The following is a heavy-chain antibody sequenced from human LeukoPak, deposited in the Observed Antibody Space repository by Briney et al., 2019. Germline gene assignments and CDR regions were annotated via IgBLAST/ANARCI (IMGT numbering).Heavy chain of an antibody. CDR3: RDSEPGFDY. V-gene: IGHV3-23*01. Sequence: GGSLRLSCAASGFTFSTYAVNWVRQAPGKGLEWVSTISGSGDSTYYADSVKGRFTISRDNSKDTLYLQMNSLRAEDTAVYYCRDSEPGFDYWGQGTLVTVSS. CDR2: ISGSGDST. D-gene: IGHD3-22*01. J-gene: IGHJ4*02. CDR1: GFTFSTYA.